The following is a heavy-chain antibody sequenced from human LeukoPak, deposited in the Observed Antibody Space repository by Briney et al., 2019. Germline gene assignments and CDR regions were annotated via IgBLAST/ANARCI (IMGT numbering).Heavy chain of an antibody. Sequence: SETLSLTCTVSGGSISSYYWSWIRQPPGKGLEWIGYIYYSGSTNYNPSLKSRVTISVDTSKNQFSLKLSSVTAADTAVYYCATFSSSTLYYYDMDVWGQGTTVTVSS. CDR1: GGSISSYY. CDR2: IYYSGST. V-gene: IGHV4-59*01. D-gene: IGHD6-6*01. CDR3: ATFSSSTLYYYDMDV. J-gene: IGHJ6*02.